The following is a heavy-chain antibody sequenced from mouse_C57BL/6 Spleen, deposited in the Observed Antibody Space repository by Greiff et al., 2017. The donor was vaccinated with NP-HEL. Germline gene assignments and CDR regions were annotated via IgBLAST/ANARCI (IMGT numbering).Heavy chain of an antibody. V-gene: IGHV14-2*01. CDR3: ASPYDYDAWFAY. Sequence: EVQGVESGAELVKPGASVKLSCTASGFNIKDYYMHWVKQRTEQGLEWIGRIDPEDGETKYAPKFQGKATITADTSSNTAYLQLSSLTSEDTAVYYCASPYDYDAWFAYWGQGTLVTVSA. CDR1: GFNIKDYY. D-gene: IGHD2-4*01. CDR2: IDPEDGET. J-gene: IGHJ3*01.